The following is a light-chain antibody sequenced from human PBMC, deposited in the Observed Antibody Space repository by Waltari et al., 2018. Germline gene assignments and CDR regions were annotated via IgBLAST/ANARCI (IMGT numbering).Light chain of an antibody. Sequence: DIQMTQSPSSLSASVRARVTITCRASQSISSYLNWYQLKPGKAPKLLIYAASSLQSGVPSRFSGSGSGTDFTLTISRLQPEDFATYYCQQSHSTPRTFGQGTKVEIK. V-gene: IGKV1-39*01. CDR3: QQSHSTPRT. CDR1: QSISSY. J-gene: IGKJ1*01. CDR2: AAS.